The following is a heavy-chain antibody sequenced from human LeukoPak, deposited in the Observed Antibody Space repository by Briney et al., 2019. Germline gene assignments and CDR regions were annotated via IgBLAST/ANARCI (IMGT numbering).Heavy chain of an antibody. D-gene: IGHD5-18*01. CDR1: GVSISSYY. V-gene: IGHV4-59*01. CDR2: IYDSGTT. Sequence: SETLSLTCTVSGVSISSYYCSWIRQTPGKGLEWMGYIYDSGTTNHNPSLKSRVTISVDTSKNQFSLKLSSVTAADTAVYYCAGRYRSRLDFWGQGTLVTVSS. J-gene: IGHJ4*02. CDR3: AGRYRSRLDF.